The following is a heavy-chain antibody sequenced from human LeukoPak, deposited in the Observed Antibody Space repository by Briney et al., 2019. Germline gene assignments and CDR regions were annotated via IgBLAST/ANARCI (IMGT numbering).Heavy chain of an antibody. CDR2: IYPGDSDT. Sequence: GESLKISCKGSGYSFTSYWIGWVRQMPGKGLEWMGIIYPGDSDTRYGPSFQGQVTISADKSISTAYLQRSSLKASDTAMYYCARQTVSEYYYYYYMDVWGKGTTVTVSS. V-gene: IGHV5-51*01. CDR3: ARQTVSEYYYYYYMDV. J-gene: IGHJ6*03. D-gene: IGHD4-11*01. CDR1: GYSFTSYW.